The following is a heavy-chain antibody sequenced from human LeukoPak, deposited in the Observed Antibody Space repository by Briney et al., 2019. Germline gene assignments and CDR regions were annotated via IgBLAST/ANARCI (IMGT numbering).Heavy chain of an antibody. Sequence: ASVKVSCQASGYTFTGYYMHWVRQAPGQGLEWMGWINPNSGGTNYAQKFQGRVTMTRDTSISTAYMELSRLRSDDTAVYYCARESMVREIYYYGMDVWGQGTTVTVSS. CDR2: INPNSGGT. J-gene: IGHJ6*02. V-gene: IGHV1-2*02. CDR1: GYTFTGYY. CDR3: ARESMVREIYYYGMDV. D-gene: IGHD3-10*01.